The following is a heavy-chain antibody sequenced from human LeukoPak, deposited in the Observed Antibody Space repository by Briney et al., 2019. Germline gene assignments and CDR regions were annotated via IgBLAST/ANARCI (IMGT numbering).Heavy chain of an antibody. Sequence: PGGSLRLSCAASGFTFSSYAMHWVRQAPDKGLEWVAVIWYDGSNKYYADSVKGRFTISRDNSKNTLYLQMNSLRAEDTAVYYCARGGHYYDSSGYPYWGQGTLVTVSS. V-gene: IGHV3-33*08. CDR3: ARGGHYYDSSGYPY. D-gene: IGHD3-22*01. CDR2: IWYDGSNK. CDR1: GFTFSSYA. J-gene: IGHJ4*02.